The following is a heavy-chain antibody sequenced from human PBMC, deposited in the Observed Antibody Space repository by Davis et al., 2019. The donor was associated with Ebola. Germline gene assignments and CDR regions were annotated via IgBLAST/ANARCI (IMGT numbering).Heavy chain of an antibody. CDR2: IWYDGSNK. D-gene: IGHD3-10*01. J-gene: IGHJ5*02. Sequence: GGSLRLSCAASGFTFSSYGMHWVRQAPGKGLEWVAVIWYDGSNKYYADSVKGRFTISRDNSKNTLYLQMNSLRAEGTAVYYCARDPSPSVGGFDPWGQGTLVTVSS. CDR1: GFTFSSYG. V-gene: IGHV3-33*01. CDR3: ARDPSPSVGGFDP.